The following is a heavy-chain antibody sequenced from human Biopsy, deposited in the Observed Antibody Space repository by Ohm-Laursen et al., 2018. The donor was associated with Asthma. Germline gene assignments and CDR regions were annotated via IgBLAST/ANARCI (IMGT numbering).Heavy chain of an antibody. J-gene: IGHJ4*02. CDR2: ISYDGSNN. CDR3: AREGIAVAHFDY. D-gene: IGHD6-19*01. CDR1: GFTFSSYA. V-gene: IGHV3-30-3*01. Sequence: RSLRLSCAASGFTFSSYAMHWVRQAPGKGLEWVAVISYDGSNNYYADSVKGRFTISRDNSKNTLYLQMNSLRAEDTAVYYCAREGIAVAHFDYWGQGTLVTVSS.